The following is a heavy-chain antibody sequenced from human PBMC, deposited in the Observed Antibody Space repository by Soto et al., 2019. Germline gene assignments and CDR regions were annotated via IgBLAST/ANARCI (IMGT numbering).Heavy chain of an antibody. J-gene: IGHJ4*02. V-gene: IGHV1-18*01. CDR2: ISAYNGDT. CDR1: GYTFTSYG. D-gene: IGHD2-15*01. CDR3: ARSLYCSGGTCYLDH. Sequence: QVQLVQSGSEVKKPGASVRVSCKASGYTFTSYGIGWVRQAPGQGLEWTGWISAYNGDTNYAQKVQGRVTMTTDTSKSPAYMELRSVRSDDTAVYYCARSLYCSGGTCYLDHWGQGTQVTVSS.